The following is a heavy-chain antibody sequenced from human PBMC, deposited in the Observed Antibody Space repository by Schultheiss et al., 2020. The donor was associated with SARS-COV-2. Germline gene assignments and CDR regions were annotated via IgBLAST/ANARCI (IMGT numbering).Heavy chain of an antibody. D-gene: IGHD3-16*01. Sequence: GESLKISCAASGFTFSDYYMSWIRQAPGKGLEWVSAISGSGGSTYYADSVKGRFTISRDNSKNTLYLQMNSLRAEDTAVYYCANGAYTDAFDIWGQGTMVTVSS. CDR2: ISGSGGST. J-gene: IGHJ3*02. CDR1: GFTFSDYY. V-gene: IGHV3-23*01. CDR3: ANGAYTDAFDI.